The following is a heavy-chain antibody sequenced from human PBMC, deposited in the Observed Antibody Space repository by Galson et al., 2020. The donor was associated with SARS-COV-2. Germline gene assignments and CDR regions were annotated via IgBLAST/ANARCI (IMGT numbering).Heavy chain of an antibody. CDR1: GYTLTELS. CDR2: FDPEDGET. CDR3: ATGRPYWNYDLFDY. Sequence: ASVKVSCKVSGYTLTELSMHWVRQAPGKGLEWMGGFDPEDGETIYAQKFQGRVTMTEDTSTDTAYMELSSLRSEDTAVYYCATGRPYWNYDLFDYWGQGTLVTVSS. V-gene: IGHV1-24*01. J-gene: IGHJ4*02. D-gene: IGHD1-7*01.